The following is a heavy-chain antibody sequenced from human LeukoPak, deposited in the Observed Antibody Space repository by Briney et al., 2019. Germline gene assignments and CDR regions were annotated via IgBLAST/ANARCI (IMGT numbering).Heavy chain of an antibody. Sequence: SETLSLTCTVSGGSISSGSYFWNWIRQPAGKGLEWIGRIYTSGSTNYNPSLNSRVTISLDTSKNQFSLKLTSVTAADTAVYYCAKGLLPAAWYYHFGMDVWGQGTTVTVSS. J-gene: IGHJ6*02. D-gene: IGHD2-2*01. CDR1: GGSISSGSYF. CDR3: AKGLLPAAWYYHFGMDV. V-gene: IGHV4-61*02. CDR2: IYTSGST.